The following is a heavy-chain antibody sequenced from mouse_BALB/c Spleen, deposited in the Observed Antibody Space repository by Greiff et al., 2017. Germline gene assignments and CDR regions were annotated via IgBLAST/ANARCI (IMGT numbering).Heavy chain of an antibody. J-gene: IGHJ2*01. D-gene: IGHD1-1*01. CDR3: ASDGNSHFDY. CDR1: GFTFSSYG. V-gene: IGHV5-6*01. Sequence: EVQLVESGGDLVKPGGSLKLSCAASGFTFSSYGMSWVRQTPDKRLEWVATISSGGSSTYYQDSVKGRFTISRDNAKNTMNLQMGRLKSEDTAMYYCASDGNSHFDYWGQGTTRTVSS. CDR2: ISSGGSST.